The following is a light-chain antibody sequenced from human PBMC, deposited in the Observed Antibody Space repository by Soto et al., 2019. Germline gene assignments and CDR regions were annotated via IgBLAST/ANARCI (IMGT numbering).Light chain of an antibody. V-gene: IGLV2-14*01. J-gene: IGLJ2*01. Sequence: QSALTQPASVSGSPGQSITISCTGTSSDVGGYNYVSWYQQHPGKAPKLMIYDVSNRPSGVSNRFSGSKSGNTASLTISGLQAEEEADYYCSSYTSSSLVFGGGTKVTVL. CDR1: SSDVGGYNY. CDR2: DVS. CDR3: SSYTSSSLV.